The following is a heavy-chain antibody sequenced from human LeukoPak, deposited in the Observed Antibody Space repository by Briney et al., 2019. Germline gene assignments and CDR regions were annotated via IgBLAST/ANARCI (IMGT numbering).Heavy chain of an antibody. J-gene: IGHJ4*02. D-gene: IGHD6-13*01. V-gene: IGHV4-39*01. Sequence: PSETLSLTCTVSGGSISSSSYYWGWIRQPPGKGLEWIGSIYYSGSTYYNPSLKSRVTISVDTSKNQFSLKLSSVTVADTAVYYCARRYSSSYYWGQGTLVTVSS. CDR1: GGSISSSSYY. CDR2: IYYSGST. CDR3: ARRYSSSYY.